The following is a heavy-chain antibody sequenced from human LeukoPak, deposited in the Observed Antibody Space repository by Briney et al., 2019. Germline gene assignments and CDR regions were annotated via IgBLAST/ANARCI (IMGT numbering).Heavy chain of an antibody. Sequence: VRAPRLSCAASGFTFKVYAMHWVRQAPDLGLEWVAVIASDGRTTYYADSVSGRFTISRDNSNNALSLQMNSLNADDTAVYYCARAAEASCSGTSCYRYFHHWGQGTLVIVSS. CDR1: GFTFKVYA. CDR2: IASDGRTT. V-gene: IGHV3-30*04. CDR3: ARAAEASCSGTSCYRYFHH. J-gene: IGHJ1*01. D-gene: IGHD2-2*01.